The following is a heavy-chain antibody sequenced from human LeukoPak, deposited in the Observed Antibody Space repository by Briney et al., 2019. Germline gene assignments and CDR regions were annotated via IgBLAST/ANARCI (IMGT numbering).Heavy chain of an antibody. J-gene: IGHJ3*02. CDR3: AKAAGRYCSGGSCYYGAFDI. V-gene: IGHV3-23*01. Sequence: PGGSLRLSCAASGFTFSSYAMSWVRQAPGKGLEWASAISGSGGSTDYADSVKGRFTISRDNSKNTLYLQMNSLRAEDTAVYYCAKAAGRYCSGGSCYYGAFDIWGQGTMVTVSS. CDR1: GFTFSSYA. CDR2: ISGSGGST. D-gene: IGHD2-15*01.